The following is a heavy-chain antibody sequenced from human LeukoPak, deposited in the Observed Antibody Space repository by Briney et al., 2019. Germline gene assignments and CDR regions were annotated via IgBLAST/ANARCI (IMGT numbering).Heavy chain of an antibody. D-gene: IGHD4-17*01. J-gene: IGHJ3*02. CDR2: IYSGGST. V-gene: IGHV3-53*01. Sequence: GGSLRLSCAASGFTVSSNYMSWVRQAPGKGLVWVSVIYSGGSTYYADSVKGRFTISRDNSKNTLYLQMNSLRAEDTAVYYCARFYGDYAQAFDIWGQGTMVTVSS. CDR3: ARFYGDYAQAFDI. CDR1: GFTVSSNY.